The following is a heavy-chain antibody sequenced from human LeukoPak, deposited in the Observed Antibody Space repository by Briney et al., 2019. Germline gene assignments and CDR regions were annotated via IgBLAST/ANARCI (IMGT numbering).Heavy chain of an antibody. D-gene: IGHD5-12*01. V-gene: IGHV1-2*02. CDR1: GYTFTGYY. CDR2: VNPNSGGT. Sequence: ASVKVSCKASGYTFTGYYMHWVRQAPGQGLEWMGWVNPNSGGTNYAQKFQGRVTMTRDTSISTDYMELSRLRSDDTAVYYCARGESGYDYDYFDYWGQGTLVTVSS. J-gene: IGHJ4*02. CDR3: ARGESGYDYDYFDY.